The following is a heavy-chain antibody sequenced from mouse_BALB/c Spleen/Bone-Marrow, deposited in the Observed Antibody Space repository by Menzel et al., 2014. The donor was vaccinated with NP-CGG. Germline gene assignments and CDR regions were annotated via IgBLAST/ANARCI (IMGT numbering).Heavy chain of an antibody. CDR1: GFNIKDTY. CDR2: IDPANGNT. Sequence: EVKLMESRAELVKPGASVKLSCTASGFNIKDTYMHWVKQRPEQGLEWIGRIDPANGNTKYDPKFQGKATITADTSSNTAYLQLSSLTSEDTAVYYCASYVYGYYFDYWGQGTTLTVSS. D-gene: IGHD2-2*01. CDR3: ASYVYGYYFDY. V-gene: IGHV14-3*02. J-gene: IGHJ2*01.